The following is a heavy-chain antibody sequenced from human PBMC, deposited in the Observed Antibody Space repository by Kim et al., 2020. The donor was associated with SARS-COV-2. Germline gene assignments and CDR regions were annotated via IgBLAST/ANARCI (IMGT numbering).Heavy chain of an antibody. CDR2: IYYSGST. V-gene: IGHV4-31*03. J-gene: IGHJ4*02. D-gene: IGHD4-17*01. Sequence: SETLSLTCTVSGGSISSGGYYWSWIRQHPGKGLEWIGYIYYSGSTYYNPSLKSRVTISVDTSKNQFSLKLSSVTAADTAVYYCARDRGGDYGDYDARAGIDYWGQGTLVTVSS. CDR1: GGSISSGGYY. CDR3: ARDRGGDYGDYDARAGIDY.